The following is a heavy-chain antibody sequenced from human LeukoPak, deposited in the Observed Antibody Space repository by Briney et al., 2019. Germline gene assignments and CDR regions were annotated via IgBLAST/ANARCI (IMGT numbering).Heavy chain of an antibody. Sequence: SGGSLRLSCAASGFTFSSYSMNWVRQAPGKGLEWVSAISGSGGSTYYADSVKGRFTISRDNSKNTLYLQMNSLRAEDTAVYYCAKIVVPGRYFDYWGQGTLVTVSS. CDR2: ISGSGGST. CDR1: GFTFSSYS. D-gene: IGHD2-2*01. J-gene: IGHJ4*02. V-gene: IGHV3-23*01. CDR3: AKIVVPGRYFDY.